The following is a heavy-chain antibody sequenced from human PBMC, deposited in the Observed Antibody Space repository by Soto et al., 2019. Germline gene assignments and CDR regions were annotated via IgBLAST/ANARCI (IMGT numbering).Heavy chain of an antibody. J-gene: IGHJ5*02. Sequence: SETLSLTCTVSGGSISSYYWSWIRQPPGKGLEWIGYIYYSGSTNYNPSLKSRVTISVDTSKNQFSLRLSSVTAADTAVYYCTNSNWFDPWGQGTLVTVSS. V-gene: IGHV4-59*12. D-gene: IGHD3-10*01. CDR3: TNSNWFDP. CDR2: IYYSGST. CDR1: GGSISSYY.